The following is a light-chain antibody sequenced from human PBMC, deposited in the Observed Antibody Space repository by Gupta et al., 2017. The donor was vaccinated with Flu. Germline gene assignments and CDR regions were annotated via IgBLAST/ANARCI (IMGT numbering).Light chain of an antibody. CDR2: SAS. Sequence: EVVMTQSPATLSVSAGERVTLSCRSSQNIRNNLAWYQHKVGQPPRLLIFSASARATGVPATFSGGGSGTDFTLTISDLQSDDVAVYFCQQYNDWPRTFGQGTQIEIK. CDR3: QQYNDWPRT. J-gene: IGKJ2*01. CDR1: QNIRNN. V-gene: IGKV3D-15*01.